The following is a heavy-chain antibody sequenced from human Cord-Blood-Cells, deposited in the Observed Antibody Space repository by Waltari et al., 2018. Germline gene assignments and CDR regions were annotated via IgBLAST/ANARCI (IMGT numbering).Heavy chain of an antibody. D-gene: IGHD6-19*01. CDR1: GFTLRSYH. Sequence: EVQLVESGGGLVPHGGSLRLSCAASGFTLRSYHRNWVRQATGKGLGWVSAIGTTGDTYYPGSVKGRFTISRENAKNSLYLQMNSLRAGDTAVYYCARVVAGPHWYFDLWGRGTLVTVSS. CDR2: IGTTGDT. CDR3: ARVVAGPHWYFDL. J-gene: IGHJ2*01. V-gene: IGHV3-13*01.